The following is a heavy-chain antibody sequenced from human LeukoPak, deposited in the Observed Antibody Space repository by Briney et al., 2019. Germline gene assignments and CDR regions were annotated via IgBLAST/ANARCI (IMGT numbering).Heavy chain of an antibody. CDR3: ARETAAGNGEIDY. D-gene: IGHD6-13*01. Sequence: PGGSLRLSCAASGFTLSSYSMNWVRQAPGKGLEWVSSISSSSSYIYYADSVKGRFTISSDNAKNSLYLQMNSLRAEDTAVYYCARETAAGNGEIDYWGQGTLVTVSS. CDR1: GFTLSSYS. J-gene: IGHJ4*02. CDR2: ISSSSSYI. V-gene: IGHV3-21*01.